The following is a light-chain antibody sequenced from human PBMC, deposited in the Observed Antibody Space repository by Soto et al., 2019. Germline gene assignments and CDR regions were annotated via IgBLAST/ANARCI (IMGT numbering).Light chain of an antibody. Sequence: DIQMTQSPSSLSAFVGDRVTITCRAGQSISTYLNWYQHKPGKAPKLLIYGASSLQSGVPSRFSGSGSGTDFTLTISSLQPEDFATYYCQQSYSTPLFTFGPGTKVDIK. CDR1: QSISTY. J-gene: IGKJ3*01. CDR2: GAS. CDR3: QQSYSTPLFT. V-gene: IGKV1-39*01.